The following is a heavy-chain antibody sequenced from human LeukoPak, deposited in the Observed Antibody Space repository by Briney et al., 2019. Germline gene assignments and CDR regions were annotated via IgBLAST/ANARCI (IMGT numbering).Heavy chain of an antibody. V-gene: IGHV3-33*01. CDR2: IWYDGSNK. CDR3: ARGTAGTSFDY. Sequence: PGGSLRLSCAASGFTFSSYGMHWVRQAPGKGLEWVAVIWYDGSNKYYADSVKGRFTISRDNAKNSLYLQMNSLRAEDTAVYYCARGTAGTSFDYWGQGTLVTVSS. CDR1: GFTFSSYG. D-gene: IGHD6-13*01. J-gene: IGHJ4*02.